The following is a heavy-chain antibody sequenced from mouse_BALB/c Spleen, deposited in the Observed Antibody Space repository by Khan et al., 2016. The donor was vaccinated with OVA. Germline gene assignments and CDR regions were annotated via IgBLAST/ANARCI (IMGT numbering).Heavy chain of an antibody. D-gene: IGHD2-10*01. CDR1: GFSLTNYG. Sequence: QVQLQQSGRGLVAPSQSLSITCTISGFSLTNYGVHWVRQPPGKGLEWLVVIWSDESTTSNSALKSRLSTSKDNSKTHDFLYINSLQTDATAMYFCARQPYYHYNIMDYWGQGTSVTVSA. J-gene: IGHJ4*01. CDR3: ARQPYYHYNIMDY. CDR2: IWSDEST. V-gene: IGHV2-6-1*01.